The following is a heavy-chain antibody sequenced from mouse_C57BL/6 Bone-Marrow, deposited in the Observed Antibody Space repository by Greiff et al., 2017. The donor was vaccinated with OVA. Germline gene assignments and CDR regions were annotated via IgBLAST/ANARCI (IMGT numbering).Heavy chain of an antibody. CDR3: ARSDYDLYYFDY. D-gene: IGHD2-4*01. CDR1: GYTFTDYN. V-gene: IGHV1-18*01. J-gene: IGHJ2*01. Sequence: VQLQQSGPELVKPGASVKIPCKASGYTFTDYNMDWVKQSHGKSLEWIGDINPNNGGTIYNQKFKGKATLTVDKSSSTAYMELRSLTSEDTAVYYCARSDYDLYYFDYWGQGTTLTVSS. CDR2: INPNNGGT.